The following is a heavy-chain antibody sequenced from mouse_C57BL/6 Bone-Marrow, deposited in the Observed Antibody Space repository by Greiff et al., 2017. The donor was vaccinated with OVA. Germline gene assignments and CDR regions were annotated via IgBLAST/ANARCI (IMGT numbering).Heavy chain of an antibody. CDR1: GYTFTSYW. CDR2: IDPSDSYT. CDR3: ARDGYYYFDY. Sequence: QVQLQQPGAELVMPGASVKLSCKASGYTFTSYWMHWVKQRPGQGLEWIGEIDPSDSYTNYNQKFKGKSTLTVDKSSSTAYRQLSSLTSEDSAVYYCARDGYYYFDYWGQGTTLTVSS. V-gene: IGHV1-69*01. D-gene: IGHD2-3*01. J-gene: IGHJ2*01.